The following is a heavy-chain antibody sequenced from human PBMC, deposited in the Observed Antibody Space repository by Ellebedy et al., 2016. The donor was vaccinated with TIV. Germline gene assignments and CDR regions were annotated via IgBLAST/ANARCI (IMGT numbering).Heavy chain of an antibody. J-gene: IGHJ4*02. CDR2: ISSSSSYI. Sequence: GESLKISCAASGFTFGSYSMNWVRQAPGKGLEWVSSISSSSSYIYYADSVKGRFTISRDNAKNSLYLQMNSLRVEDTAVYYCAREIIAFHYWGQGTLVTVSS. V-gene: IGHV3-21*01. CDR3: AREIIAFHY. CDR1: GFTFGSYS.